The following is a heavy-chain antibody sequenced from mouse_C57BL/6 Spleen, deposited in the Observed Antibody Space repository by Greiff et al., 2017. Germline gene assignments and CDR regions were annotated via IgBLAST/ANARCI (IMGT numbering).Heavy chain of an antibody. CDR2: IHPNSGST. Sequence: QVQLQQPGAELVKPGASVKLSCKASGYTFTSYWMHWVKQRPGQGLEWIGMIHPNSGSTNYNEKFKSKATLTVDKSSSTAYMQLSSLTSEDSAVYYCARWDYYGSSYEYFDVWGTGTTVTVSS. D-gene: IGHD1-1*01. CDR1: GYTFTSYW. J-gene: IGHJ1*03. CDR3: ARWDYYGSSYEYFDV. V-gene: IGHV1-64*01.